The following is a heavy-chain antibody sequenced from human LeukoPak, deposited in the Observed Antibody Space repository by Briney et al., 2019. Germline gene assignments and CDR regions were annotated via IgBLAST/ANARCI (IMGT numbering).Heavy chain of an antibody. J-gene: IGHJ3*01. D-gene: IGHD4-17*01. CDR2: IYPTDSDT. Sequence: GEPLNISCKASGYSFTSYWIAWVRQTPGKGLELMGFIYPTDSDTTYTPSFQGQVTIAVDKTINTAYLQWRSLKASDSAIYYCAYGDNAFDLWGQGTMVTVSP. CDR1: GYSFTSYW. CDR3: AYGDNAFDL. V-gene: IGHV5-51*01.